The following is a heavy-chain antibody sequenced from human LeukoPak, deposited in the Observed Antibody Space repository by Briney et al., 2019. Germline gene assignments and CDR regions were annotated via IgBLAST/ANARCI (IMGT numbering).Heavy chain of an antibody. CDR1: GYTFTSYG. Sequence: ASVKVSCKASGYTFTSYGISWVRQATGQGLEWMGWMNPNSGNTDYAQKFQGRVTMTRNTSISTAYMELSSLRSEDTAVYYCARAIVGDLTTWIQLWSGYPIAFDIWGQGTMVTVSS. V-gene: IGHV1-8*02. J-gene: IGHJ3*02. CDR2: MNPNSGNT. D-gene: IGHD5-18*01. CDR3: ARAIVGDLTTWIQLWSGYPIAFDI.